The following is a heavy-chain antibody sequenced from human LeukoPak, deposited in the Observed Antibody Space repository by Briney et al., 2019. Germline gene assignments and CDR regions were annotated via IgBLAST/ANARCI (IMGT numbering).Heavy chain of an antibody. CDR2: IKQDGSEK. J-gene: IGHJ6*03. CDR3: ARDSSASYYYYMDV. D-gene: IGHD3-10*01. CDR1: GFTFSSYW. V-gene: IGHV3-7*01. Sequence: PGGSLRLSCAASGFTFSSYWMSRVRQAPGKGLEGVANIKQDGSEKYYVDSVKGRFTISRDNAKNSLYLQMNSLRAEDTAVYYCARDSSASYYYYMDVWGKGTTVTVSS.